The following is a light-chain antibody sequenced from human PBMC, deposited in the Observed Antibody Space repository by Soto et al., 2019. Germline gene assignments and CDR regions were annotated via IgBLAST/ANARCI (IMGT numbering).Light chain of an antibody. J-gene: IGKJ1*01. CDR3: QQYENYWT. Sequence: DIQMTQSPSTLSATAGDRVTITCRASQSISSWLAWYRHKPGKAPKLLIYDASNLDSGVPSSLSGSGSGTEFSLTISNMKPDDCATYYCQQYENYWTFGQGTKVDIK. CDR1: QSISSW. V-gene: IGKV1-5*01. CDR2: DAS.